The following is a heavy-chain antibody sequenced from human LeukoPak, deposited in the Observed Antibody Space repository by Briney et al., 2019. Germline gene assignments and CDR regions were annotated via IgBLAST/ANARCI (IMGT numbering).Heavy chain of an antibody. CDR1: GFTFDDYA. V-gene: IGHV3-9*01. Sequence: GGSLRLSYAASGFTFDDYAMHWVRQAPGKGLEWVSVISWNSGSIGYADSVKGRFTISRDNAKNSLYLQMNSQRAEETSLYDGARLGCSSTRCYRGGFDYWGQGTLVTVSS. D-gene: IGHD2-2*01. CDR3: ARLGCSSTRCYRGGFDY. CDR2: ISWNSGSI. J-gene: IGHJ4*02.